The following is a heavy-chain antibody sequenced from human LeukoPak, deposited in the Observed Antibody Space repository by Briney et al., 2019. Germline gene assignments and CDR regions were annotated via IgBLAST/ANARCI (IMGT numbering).Heavy chain of an antibody. CDR3: ARDSSRAGFDP. J-gene: IGHJ5*02. Sequence: PSETLSLTCAVYGGSFSGYYWSWIRQPPRKGLEWIGEINHSGSTNYNPSLKSRVTISVDTSKNQFSLKLSSVTAADTAVYYCARDSSRAGFDPWGQGTLVTVSS. CDR1: GGSFSGYY. V-gene: IGHV4-34*01. D-gene: IGHD2-15*01. CDR2: INHSGST.